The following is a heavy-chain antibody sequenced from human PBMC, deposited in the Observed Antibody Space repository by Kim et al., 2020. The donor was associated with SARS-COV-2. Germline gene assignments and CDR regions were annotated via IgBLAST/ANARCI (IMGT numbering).Heavy chain of an antibody. CDR1: GFTFSSYA. D-gene: IGHD3-22*01. CDR2: ISGSGGST. J-gene: IGHJ1*01. CDR3: AKDTGMLTYYYDSSGYYGPFQH. Sequence: GGSLRLSCAASGFTFSSYAMSWVRQAPGKGLEWVSAISGSGGSTYYADSVKGRFTISRDNSKNTLYLQMNSLRAEDTAVYYCAKDTGMLTYYYDSSGYYGPFQHWGQGTLVTVSS. V-gene: IGHV3-23*01.